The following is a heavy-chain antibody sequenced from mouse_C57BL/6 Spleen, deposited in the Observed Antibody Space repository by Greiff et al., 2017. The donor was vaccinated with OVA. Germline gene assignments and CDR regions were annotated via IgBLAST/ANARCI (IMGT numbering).Heavy chain of an antibody. CDR3: ARRWLLRGYAMDY. Sequence: QVQLQQSGAELVKPGASVKISCKASGYAFSSYWMNWVKQRPGKGLEWIGQIYPGDGDTNYNGKFKGKATLTADKSSSPAYMQLSSLTSEDSAVYFCARRWLLRGYAMDYWGQGTSVTVSS. J-gene: IGHJ4*01. CDR2: IYPGDGDT. CDR1: GYAFSSYW. D-gene: IGHD2-3*01. V-gene: IGHV1-80*01.